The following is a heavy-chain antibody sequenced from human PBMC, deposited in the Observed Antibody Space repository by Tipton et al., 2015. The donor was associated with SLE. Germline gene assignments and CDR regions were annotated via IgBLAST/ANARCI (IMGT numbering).Heavy chain of an antibody. V-gene: IGHV3-9*01. D-gene: IGHD3-16*01. J-gene: IGHJ2*01. Sequence: SLRLSCAASGFTFDDYAMHWVRQAPGKDLEWVSGISWNSGSIGYADSVKGRFTISRDNAKNSLYLQMNSLRAEDTALYYCAKDGGWGEPWYFDLWGRGTLVTVSS. CDR2: ISWNSGSI. CDR3: AKDGGWGEPWYFDL. CDR1: GFTFDDYA.